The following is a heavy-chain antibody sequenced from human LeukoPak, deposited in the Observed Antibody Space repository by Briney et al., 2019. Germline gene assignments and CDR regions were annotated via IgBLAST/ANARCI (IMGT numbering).Heavy chain of an antibody. Sequence: ASVKVSCKVSGYTLTELSMHWVRQAPGKGLEWMGGLDPEDGETIYAHNFQGRVTMTEDTSTDTAYMELSRLRSDDTAVYYCASPLVGSSSASDYWGQGTLVTVSS. V-gene: IGHV1-24*01. CDR2: LDPEDGET. CDR1: GYTLTELS. CDR3: ASPLVGSSSASDY. J-gene: IGHJ4*02. D-gene: IGHD6-6*01.